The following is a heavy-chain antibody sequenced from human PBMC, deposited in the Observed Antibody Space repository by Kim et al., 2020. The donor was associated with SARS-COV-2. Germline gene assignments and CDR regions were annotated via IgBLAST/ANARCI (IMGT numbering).Heavy chain of an antibody. J-gene: IGHJ5*02. D-gene: IGHD3-3*01. CDR2: INTNTGNP. CDR1: GYTFTSYA. CDR3: ARAPRVPIFGVVDWFDP. Sequence: ASVKVSCKASGYTFTSYAMNWVRQAPGQGLEWMGWINTNTGNPTYAQGFTGRFVFSLDTSVSTAYLQIRSLKAEDTAVYYCARAPRVPIFGVVDWFDPWGQGTLVTVSS. V-gene: IGHV7-4-1*01.